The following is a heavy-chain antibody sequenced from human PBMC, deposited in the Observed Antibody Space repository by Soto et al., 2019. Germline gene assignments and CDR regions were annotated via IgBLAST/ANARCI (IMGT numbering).Heavy chain of an antibody. CDR1: GVSFSNYR. Sequence: XGSLSLTCAASGVSFSNYRLNWVRQAPGKRLEWVSSMSNSSDYIYNADSVKGRFTISRDNAKNSLFLKMNSLRAEDTAIYYCVRDDTNGWIWGNYFDHWGLGTLVTVSS. CDR3: VRDDTNGWIWGNYFDH. D-gene: IGHD3-16*01. V-gene: IGHV3-21*01. J-gene: IGHJ4*02. CDR2: MSNSSDYI.